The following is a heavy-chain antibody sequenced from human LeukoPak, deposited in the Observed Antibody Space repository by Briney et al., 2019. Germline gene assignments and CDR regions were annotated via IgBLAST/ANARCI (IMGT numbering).Heavy chain of an antibody. CDR3: ARHVAYYYYMDV. CDR2: ISGSGST. V-gene: IGHV4-4*07. J-gene: IGHJ6*03. Sequence: SETLSLTCSVSGDSISYFYWSWIRQAAGKGLEWIGRISGSGSTDYNASLKSRVTMSVDTSKNQFSLKLSSVTAADTAVYYCARHVAYYYYMDVWGKGTTVTISS. CDR1: GDSISYFY. D-gene: IGHD2-21*01.